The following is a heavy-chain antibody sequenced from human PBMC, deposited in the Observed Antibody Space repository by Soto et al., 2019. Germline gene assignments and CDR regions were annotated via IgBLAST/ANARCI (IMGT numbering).Heavy chain of an antibody. V-gene: IGHV4-31*03. Sequence: LSLTCTVSGGSISSGGYYWSWIRQHPGKGLERNGYIYYSGSTYYNPSLKSRVTISVDTSKKQFSLKLSSVTAADTAVYYFARLLVVAATLGAFDIWGQGTMVTVSS. CDR2: IYYSGST. D-gene: IGHD2-15*01. CDR3: ARLLVVAATLGAFDI. J-gene: IGHJ3*02. CDR1: GGSISSGGYY.